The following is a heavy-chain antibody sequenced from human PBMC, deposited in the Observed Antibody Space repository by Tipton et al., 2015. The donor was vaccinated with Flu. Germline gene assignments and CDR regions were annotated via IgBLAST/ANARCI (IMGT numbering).Heavy chain of an antibody. V-gene: IGHV4-39*07. D-gene: IGHD3-22*01. CDR3: AREGDSSGHDAFDI. J-gene: IGHJ3*02. Sequence: LRLSCTVSGCSISSSSYYWGWIRQPPGKGLEWIGSIYYSGSTYYNPSLKSRVTISVDTSKNQFSLKLSSVTAADTAVYYCAREGDSSGHDAFDIWGQGTMVTVSS. CDR1: GCSISSSSYY. CDR2: IYYSGST.